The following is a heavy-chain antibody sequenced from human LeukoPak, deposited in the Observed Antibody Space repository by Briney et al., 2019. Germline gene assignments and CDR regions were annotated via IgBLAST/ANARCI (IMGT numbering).Heavy chain of an antibody. CDR2: IYTSGST. J-gene: IGHJ3*02. V-gene: IGHV4-4*07. Sequence: SETLSLTCTVSGGSISSYYWSWIRQPAGKGLEWIGRIYTSGSTNYNPSLKSRVTMSVDTSKNQFSLKLSSVTAADTAVYYCARDMDYGDYVQDAFDIWGQGTMVTVSS. D-gene: IGHD4-17*01. CDR1: GGSISSYY. CDR3: ARDMDYGDYVQDAFDI.